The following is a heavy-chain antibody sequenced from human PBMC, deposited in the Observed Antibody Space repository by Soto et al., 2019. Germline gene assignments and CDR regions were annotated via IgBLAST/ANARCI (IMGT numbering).Heavy chain of an antibody. D-gene: IGHD3-3*01. CDR1: GYTFTGYY. Sequence: QVQLVQSGAEVKKPGASVKVSCKASGYTFTGYYMHWVRQAPGQGLELMGWINPNSGGTNYAQKFQGRVTMTRDTSISTAYMELSRLRSDDTAVYYCARDGSDDFWSGLSLDYWGQGTLVTVSS. CDR2: INPNSGGT. CDR3: ARDGSDDFWSGLSLDY. V-gene: IGHV1-2*02. J-gene: IGHJ4*02.